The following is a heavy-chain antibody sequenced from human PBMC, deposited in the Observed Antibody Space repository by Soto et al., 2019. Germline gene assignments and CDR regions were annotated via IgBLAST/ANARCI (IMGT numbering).Heavy chain of an antibody. Sequence: QVQLQESGPGLVKPSQTLSLTCTVSGGSISSGDYYWSWIRQPPGKGLEWIGYIYYSGSTYYNPSLKSRLNRSVDTSKNQFSLKLSSVTAADTAVYYCARLAKVYYDILTGYYSSAFDIWGQGTMVTVSS. CDR3: ARLAKVYYDILTGYYSSAFDI. V-gene: IGHV4-30-4*01. D-gene: IGHD3-9*01. J-gene: IGHJ3*02. CDR1: GGSISSGDYY. CDR2: IYYSGST.